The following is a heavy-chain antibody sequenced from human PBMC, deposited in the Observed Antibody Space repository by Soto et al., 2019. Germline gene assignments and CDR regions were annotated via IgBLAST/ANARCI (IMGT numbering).Heavy chain of an antibody. V-gene: IGHV3-64D*08. CDR1: GFTFSSYA. J-gene: IGHJ6*02. CDR2: ISSNGGST. D-gene: IGHD6-6*01. CDR3: VKARVYSSSSFPPNNLYYYYYGMDV. Sequence: PGGSPRLSCSASGFTFSSYAMHWVRQAPGKGLEYVSAISSNGGSTYYADSVKGRFTISRDNSKNTLYLQMSSLRAEDTAVYYCVKARVYSSSSFPPNNLYYYYYGMDVWGQGTTVTVSS.